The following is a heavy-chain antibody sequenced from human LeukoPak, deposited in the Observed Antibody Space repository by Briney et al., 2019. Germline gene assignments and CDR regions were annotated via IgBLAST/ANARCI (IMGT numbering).Heavy chain of an antibody. CDR1: GGSISSSSYY. CDR2: IYYSGST. Sequence: SETLSLTCTVSGGSISSSSYYWGWIRQPPGKGLEWIGSIYYSGSTYYNPSLKSRVTISVDTSKNQFSLKLSSVTAADTAVYYCARDPPSSGFDIWGQGTMVTVSS. J-gene: IGHJ3*02. D-gene: IGHD3-10*01. V-gene: IGHV4-39*07. CDR3: ARDPPSSGFDI.